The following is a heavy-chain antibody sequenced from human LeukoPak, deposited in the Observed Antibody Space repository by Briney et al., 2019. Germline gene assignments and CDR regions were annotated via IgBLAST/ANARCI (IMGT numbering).Heavy chain of an antibody. CDR2: IYTSGST. V-gene: IGHV4-4*07. D-gene: IGHD1-26*01. Sequence: SETLSLTCTVSGGSISSYYWSWIRQPAGKGLEWIGRIYTSGSTNYNPSLKSRVTMSVDTSKHQFSLKLSSVTAADTAVYYCARDLGSGSYLVFGQWGQGTLVPVSS. CDR3: ARDLGSGSYLVFGQ. J-gene: IGHJ4*02. CDR1: GGSISSYY.